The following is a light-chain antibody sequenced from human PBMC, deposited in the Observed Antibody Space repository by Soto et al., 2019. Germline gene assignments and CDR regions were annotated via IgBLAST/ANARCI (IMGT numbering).Light chain of an antibody. CDR3: CSYAGTTFVV. J-gene: IGLJ2*01. CDR2: EGS. CDR1: NNNVGISNL. V-gene: IGLV2-23*01. Sequence: QAVVTQPASVSGFPGQSITISCAGTNNNVGISNLVSWYQQHPGKAPKLMIYEGSKRPSGVSNRFSGSKSGNTASLTISGLQAEDEADYFCCSYAGTTFVVFGGGTKLTVL.